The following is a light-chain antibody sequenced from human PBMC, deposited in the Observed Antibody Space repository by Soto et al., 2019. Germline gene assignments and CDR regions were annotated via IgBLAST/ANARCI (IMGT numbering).Light chain of an antibody. J-gene: IGKJ1*01. CDR3: QQYDRSPPT. V-gene: IGKV3-20*01. CDR1: QSVSSSY. CDR2: GAS. Sequence: EIVLTQTPGTLSLSPGEIATLSCRASQSVSSSYLAWYQQKPGQAPRLLCYGASSRATGISDRFSDSGSGTDFTLTISRLEPEDFEVYYCQQYDRSPPTFGQGTKVEIK.